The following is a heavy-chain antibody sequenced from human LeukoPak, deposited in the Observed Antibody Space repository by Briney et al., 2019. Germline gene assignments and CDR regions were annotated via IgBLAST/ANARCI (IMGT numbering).Heavy chain of an antibody. D-gene: IGHD5-18*01. CDR1: GFTFSSYG. J-gene: IGHJ4*02. CDR3: ARDPFAAMAYFDY. CDR2: IWYDGSNK. Sequence: GGSLRLSCAASGFTFSSYGMHWVRQAPGKGLEWAAVIWYDGSNKYYADSVKGRFTISRDNSKNTLYLQMNSLRAEDTAVYYCARDPFAAMAYFDYWGQGTLVTVSS. V-gene: IGHV3-33*01.